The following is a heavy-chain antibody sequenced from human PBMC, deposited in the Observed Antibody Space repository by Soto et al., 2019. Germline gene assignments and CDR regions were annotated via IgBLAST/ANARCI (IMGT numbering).Heavy chain of an antibody. CDR1: GYTFTSYG. V-gene: IGHV1-18*01. CDR3: ARDSTTYYDFWSGYYTGNWFDP. CDR2: ISAYNGNT. D-gene: IGHD3-3*01. J-gene: IGHJ5*02. Sequence: GASVKVSCKASGYTFTSYGISWVRPAPGQGLEWMGWISAYNGNTNYAQKLQGRVTMTTDTSTSTAYMELRSLRSDDTAVYYCARDSTTYYDFWSGYYTGNWFDPWGQGTLVTVSS.